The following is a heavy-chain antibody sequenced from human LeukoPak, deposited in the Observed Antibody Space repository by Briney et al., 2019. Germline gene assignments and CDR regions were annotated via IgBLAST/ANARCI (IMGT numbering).Heavy chain of an antibody. J-gene: IGHJ4*02. V-gene: IGHV3-48*01. D-gene: IGHD1-1*01. CDR1: GFTFSSYT. Sequence: PGGSLRLSCAASGFTFSSYTMNWVRQAPGKGLEWVSYISSGSSTIYYADSVKGRFTISRDNAKNSLYLQMNSLRAEDTAVYYCARGRQLNGDYWGQGTLVTVSS. CDR2: ISSGSSTI. CDR3: ARGRQLNGDY.